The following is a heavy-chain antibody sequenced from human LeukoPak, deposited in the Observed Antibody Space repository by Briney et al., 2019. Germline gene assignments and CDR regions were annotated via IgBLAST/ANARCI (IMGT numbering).Heavy chain of an antibody. CDR2: ISWNSGSI. Sequence: GRSLRLSCAASGFTFDDYAMHWVRQAPGKGLEWVSGISWNSGSIGYADSVKGRFTISRDNAKNSLYLQMNSLRAEDTALYYCAKDKSPMVRGVIFDYWGQGTLVAVSS. V-gene: IGHV3-9*01. J-gene: IGHJ4*02. CDR1: GFTFDDYA. D-gene: IGHD3-10*01. CDR3: AKDKSPMVRGVIFDY.